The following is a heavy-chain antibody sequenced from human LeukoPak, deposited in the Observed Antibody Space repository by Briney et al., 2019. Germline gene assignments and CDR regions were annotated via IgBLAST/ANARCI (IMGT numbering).Heavy chain of an antibody. V-gene: IGHV3-48*01. CDR2: ISSSSSTI. CDR1: GFTFSSYS. D-gene: IGHD6-13*01. Sequence: GGSLRLSCAASGFTFSSYSMNWVRQAPGKGLEWVSYISSSSSTIYYADSVKGRFTISRDNAKNSLYLQMNSLRAEDTALYYCARDAGSSWFYFDSWGQGTLVTVSS. J-gene: IGHJ4*02. CDR3: ARDAGSSWFYFDS.